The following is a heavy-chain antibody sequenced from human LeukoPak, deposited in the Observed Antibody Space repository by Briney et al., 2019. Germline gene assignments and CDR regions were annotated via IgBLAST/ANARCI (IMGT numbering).Heavy chain of an antibody. CDR1: GFTYNNYP. V-gene: IGHV3-23*01. D-gene: IGHD3-16*01. CDR2: IGSSGGST. Sequence: GGSLRLSCAASGFTYNNYPMSWVRQAPGKGLEWVSVIGSSGGSTHYADSVKGRFTISRDNAKNSLYLQMSNLRAEDTAVYFCARGGGLDVWGQGATVTVSS. CDR3: ARGGGLDV. J-gene: IGHJ6*02.